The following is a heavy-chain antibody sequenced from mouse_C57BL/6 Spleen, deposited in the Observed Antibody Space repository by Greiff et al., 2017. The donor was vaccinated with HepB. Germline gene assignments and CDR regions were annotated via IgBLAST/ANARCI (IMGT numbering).Heavy chain of an antibody. CDR1: GYTFTSYW. CDR3: ARELYDYDGGGVAMDY. V-gene: IGHV1-72*01. Sequence: QVQLQHPGAELVKPGASVKLSCKASGYTFTSYWMHWVKQRPGRGLEWIGRIDPNSGGTKYNEKFKSKATLTVDKPSSTAYRQLSSLTSEDSAVYYCARELYDYDGGGVAMDYWGQGTSVTVSS. D-gene: IGHD2-4*01. J-gene: IGHJ4*01. CDR2: IDPNSGGT.